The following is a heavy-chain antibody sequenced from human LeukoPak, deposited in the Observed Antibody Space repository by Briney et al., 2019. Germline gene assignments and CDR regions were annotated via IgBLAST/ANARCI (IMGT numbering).Heavy chain of an antibody. CDR2: TSYSGST. V-gene: IGHV4-59*08. D-gene: IGHD5-12*01. CDR3: ARRGRAAEKYGGYEYWYFDY. J-gene: IGHJ4*02. Sequence: SETLSLTCTVSGGSISSYYWSWVRQPPGKGLEWIGYTSYSGSTNYNPSLKSRVTISVDTSKNRVSLKLSSVTAADTAVYYCARRGRAAEKYGGYEYWYFDYWGQGTLVTVSS. CDR1: GGSISSYY.